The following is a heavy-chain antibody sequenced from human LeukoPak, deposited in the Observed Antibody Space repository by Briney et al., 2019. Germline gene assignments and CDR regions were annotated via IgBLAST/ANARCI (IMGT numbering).Heavy chain of an antibody. CDR2: IRQDGNEK. Sequence: GGSLRLSRATSGTNLSNYWMSWVRQAPGPGLEWVANIRQDGNEKYYVDSLKGRFTISRGNAKNSLYLQMNSLRAEDTAVYYCARNINLWSGYDCWGQGTLVTVSS. J-gene: IGHJ4*02. V-gene: IGHV3-7*01. D-gene: IGHD3-3*01. CDR3: ARNINLWSGYDC. CDR1: GTNLSNYW.